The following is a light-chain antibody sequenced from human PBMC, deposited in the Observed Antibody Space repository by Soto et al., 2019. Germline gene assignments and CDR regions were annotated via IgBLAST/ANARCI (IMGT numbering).Light chain of an antibody. V-gene: IGKV3-15*01. Sequence: EVVMTQSPATLSVSPGERATLSCGASQSVRSYLAWYQQKPGQAPRLLIHGASTRAPGIPARFSGSGSGTDFTLTISSLQSEDFAVYYCHQYDHCPQTFGQGTKVDIK. CDR2: GAS. J-gene: IGKJ1*01. CDR3: HQYDHCPQT. CDR1: QSVRSY.